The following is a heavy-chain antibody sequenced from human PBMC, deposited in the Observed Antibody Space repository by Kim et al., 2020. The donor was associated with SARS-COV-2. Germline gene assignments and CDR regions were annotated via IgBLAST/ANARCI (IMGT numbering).Heavy chain of an antibody. J-gene: IGHJ6*02. D-gene: IGHD2-2*01. V-gene: IGHV3-20*04. CDR2: INWNGGST. Sequence: GGSLRLSCAASGFTFDDYGMSWVRQAPGKGLEWVSGINWNGGSTGYADSVKGRFTISRDNAKNSLYLQMNSLRAEDTALYYCARVCSSTSCAIRAYYYYGMDVWGQGTTVTVSS. CDR1: GFTFDDYG. CDR3: ARVCSSTSCAIRAYYYYGMDV.